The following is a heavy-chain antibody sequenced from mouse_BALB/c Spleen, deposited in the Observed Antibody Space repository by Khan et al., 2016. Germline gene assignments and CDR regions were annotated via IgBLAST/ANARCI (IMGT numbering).Heavy chain of an antibody. J-gene: IGHJ4*01. D-gene: IGHD1-2*01. Sequence: EVQLQESGPGLVKPSQSLSLTCTVTGYSITSDYAWNWIRQFPGNKLEWMGYISYSGSTRYCPSLKSRISITRCTSKNQFFLQLHSVTTEDTATYYCARTPTAYYAMDYWGQGTSVTVSS. CDR2: ISYSGST. CDR1: GYSITSDYA. V-gene: IGHV3-2*02. CDR3: ARTPTAYYAMDY.